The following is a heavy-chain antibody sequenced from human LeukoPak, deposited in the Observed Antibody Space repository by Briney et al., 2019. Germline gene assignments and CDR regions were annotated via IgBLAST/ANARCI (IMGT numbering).Heavy chain of an antibody. D-gene: IGHD3-22*01. J-gene: IGHJ4*02. CDR1: GYSITSYG. CDR2: ISAYNGNT. CDR3: ARERMGGFYYDSSGYYFDY. Sequence: ASVKVSCKASGYSITSYGISWVRQAPGQGLKWMGWISAYNGNTNYAQKLQGRVTMTTDTSTSTAYMELRSLRSDDTAVYYCARERMGGFYYDSSGYYFDYWGQGTLVTVSS. V-gene: IGHV1-18*01.